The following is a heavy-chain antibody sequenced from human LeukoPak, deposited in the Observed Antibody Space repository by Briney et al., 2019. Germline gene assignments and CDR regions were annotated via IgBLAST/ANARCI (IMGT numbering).Heavy chain of an antibody. Sequence: GGSLRLSCTASGFIFSSYAMNWVRQAPGKGLEWVSVMTSSGGGTDYADSVKGRFTISRDNFKNTLYLQMNSLRAEDTAVYYCAKWKYSSSPDYWGQGTLVTVSS. V-gene: IGHV3-23*01. CDR1: GFIFSSYA. CDR2: MTSSGGGT. D-gene: IGHD6-6*01. J-gene: IGHJ4*02. CDR3: AKWKYSSSPDY.